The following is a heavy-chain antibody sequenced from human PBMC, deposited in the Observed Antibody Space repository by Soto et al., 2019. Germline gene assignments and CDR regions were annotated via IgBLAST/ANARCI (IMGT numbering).Heavy chain of an antibody. CDR3: ASGIQLWLRRINNGYSG. D-gene: IGHD5-18*01. CDR1: GGTFSTYA. V-gene: IGHV1-69*12. Sequence: QVQLVQSGAEVKKPESSVKVSCKAPGGTFSTYAISWVRQAPGQGLEWMGGIIPMFGTANYAQRFQDRVTITADESTNTAYMELSSLRSEDTAMYFCASGIQLWLRRINNGYSGWGQGTLVTVSS. J-gene: IGHJ4*02. CDR2: IIPMFGTA.